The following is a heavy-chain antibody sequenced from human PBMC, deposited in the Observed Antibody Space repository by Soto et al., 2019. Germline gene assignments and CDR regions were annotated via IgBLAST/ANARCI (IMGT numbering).Heavy chain of an antibody. CDR1: GGSISSGGYS. D-gene: IGHD3-22*01. V-gene: IGHV4-30-2*01. J-gene: IGHJ5*02. CDR3: ARRTVHYYDSSGYTNWCDP. CDR2: IYHSGST. Sequence: PSETLSLTCAVSGGSISSGGYSWSWLRQPPGKGLEWIGYIYHSGSTYYNPSLKSRVTISVDRSNNQFSLKLSSVTAADTAVSHCARRTVHYYDSSGYTNWCDPWERRTRVILSS.